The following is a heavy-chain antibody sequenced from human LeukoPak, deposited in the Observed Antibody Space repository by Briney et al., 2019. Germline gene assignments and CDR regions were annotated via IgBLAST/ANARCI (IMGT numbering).Heavy chain of an antibody. V-gene: IGHV3-30*18. CDR2: ISYDGSNK. Sequence: GGSLRLSCAASGFTFSSYGMHWVRQAPGKGLEWVAVISYDGSNKYYADSVKGRFTISRDNSKNTLYLQMNSLRAEDTAVYYCANSPTRYCSGGSCYPPFGYWGQGTLVTVSS. J-gene: IGHJ4*02. CDR1: GFTFSSYG. D-gene: IGHD2-15*01. CDR3: ANSPTRYCSGGSCYPPFGY.